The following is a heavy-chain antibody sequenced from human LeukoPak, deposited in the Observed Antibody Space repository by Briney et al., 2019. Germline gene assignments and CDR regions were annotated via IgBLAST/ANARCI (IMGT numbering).Heavy chain of an antibody. J-gene: IGHJ6*03. V-gene: IGHV3-53*05. Sequence: GGSLRLSCAASGFTVSSSYMSWVRQAPGKGLEWVSVLYSGGSTYYAESVKGRFTISRDNSKNTLYLQMNSLRAEDTAVYYCAKDGVVVAAEYYYYMDVWGKGTTVTVSS. D-gene: IGHD2-15*01. CDR1: GFTVSSSY. CDR3: AKDGVVVAAEYYYYMDV. CDR2: LYSGGST.